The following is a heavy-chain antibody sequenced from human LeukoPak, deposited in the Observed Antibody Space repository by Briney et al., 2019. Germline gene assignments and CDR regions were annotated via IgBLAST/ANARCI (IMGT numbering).Heavy chain of an antibody. Sequence: SETLSLTCTVSGGPISSYYWSWIRQPPGKGLEWIGYIYYSGSTNYNPSLKSRVTISVDTSKNQFSLKLSSVTAADTAVYYCARGAYDILTGGVNYYYYGMDVWGQGTTVTVSS. V-gene: IGHV4-59*01. CDR1: GGPISSYY. CDR3: ARGAYDILTGGVNYYYYGMDV. J-gene: IGHJ6*02. CDR2: IYYSGST. D-gene: IGHD3-9*01.